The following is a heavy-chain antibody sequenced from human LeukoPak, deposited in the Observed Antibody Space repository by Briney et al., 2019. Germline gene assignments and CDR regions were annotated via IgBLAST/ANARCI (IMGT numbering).Heavy chain of an antibody. Sequence: VKPSQTLSITCTVSGGSISSGDYYWSWIRQPPGKGLEWIGYIYYSGSTYYNPSLKSRVTLSVDTSKNQFSLKLSSVTAADTAVYYCARYQLLNPLSGMDVWGQGTTVTVSS. J-gene: IGHJ6*02. CDR1: GGSISSGDYY. CDR3: ARYQLLNPLSGMDV. CDR2: IYYSGST. D-gene: IGHD2-2*02. V-gene: IGHV4-30-4*01.